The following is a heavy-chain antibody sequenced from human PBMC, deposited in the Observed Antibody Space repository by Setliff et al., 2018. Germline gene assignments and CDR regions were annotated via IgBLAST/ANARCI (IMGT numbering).Heavy chain of an antibody. CDR2: IYPADSDT. CDR1: GYRFTSQW. D-gene: IGHD5-18*01. J-gene: IGHJ5*01. CDR3: ARRGYGGYIYGSFDS. Sequence: GESLKISCKASGYRFTSQWIAWVRQTPGRGLEWMGIIYPADSDTTYSPSFQGRVTISVDKSLSTAYLQWSSLKASDSGKYYCARRGYGGYIYGSFDSWGQGTLVTVSS. V-gene: IGHV5-51*01.